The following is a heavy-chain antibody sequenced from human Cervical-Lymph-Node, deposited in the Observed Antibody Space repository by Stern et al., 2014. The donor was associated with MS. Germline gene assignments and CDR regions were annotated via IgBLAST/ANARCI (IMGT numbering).Heavy chain of an antibody. CDR1: GASVTSTSYS. D-gene: IGHD3-22*01. Sequence: QLQLQESGPGLVSPSETVSLTCTVSGASVTSTSYSWGWIRQPPGKGLEWTGTIFYTGKTFYNPSLERRVTIFVDASKNKVSLRLTSVTAADTATYFCASHPIHYDSSGSNYGGIFDSWGQGILVTVSS. CDR2: IFYTGKT. V-gene: IGHV4-39*01. J-gene: IGHJ4*02. CDR3: ASHPIHYDSSGSNYGGIFDS.